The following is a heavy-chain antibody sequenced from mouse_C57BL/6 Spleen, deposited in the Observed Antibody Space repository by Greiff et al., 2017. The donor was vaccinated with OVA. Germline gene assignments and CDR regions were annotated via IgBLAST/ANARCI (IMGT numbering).Heavy chain of an antibody. J-gene: IGHJ2*01. Sequence: VKLQQPGAELVKPGASVKLSCKASGYTFTSYWMHWVKQRPGQGLEWIGMIHPNSGSTNYNEKFTSKATLTVDRSSSTAYMQLSSLTSEDSAVYYCARNYYGSSYFDYWGQGTTLTVSS. CDR2: IHPNSGST. CDR1: GYTFTSYW. D-gene: IGHD1-1*01. CDR3: ARNYYGSSYFDY. V-gene: IGHV1-64*01.